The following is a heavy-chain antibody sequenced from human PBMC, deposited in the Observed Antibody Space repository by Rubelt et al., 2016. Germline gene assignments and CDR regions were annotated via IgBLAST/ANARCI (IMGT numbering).Heavy chain of an antibody. J-gene: IGHJ5*02. V-gene: IGHV3-21*03. D-gene: IGHD3-16*01. CDR3: TSKDDGWFDP. Sequence: GLEWVSSVSGSSDYMYYADSVKGRFTISRDNAENSVYLQMNSLKTEDTAVYYCTSKDDGWFDPWGQGTLVTVSS. CDR2: VSGSSDYM.